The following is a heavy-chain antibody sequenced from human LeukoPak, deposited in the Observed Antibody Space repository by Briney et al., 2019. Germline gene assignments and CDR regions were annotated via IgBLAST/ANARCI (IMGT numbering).Heavy chain of an antibody. J-gene: IGHJ3*02. D-gene: IGHD3-22*01. Sequence: ASVKVSCKASGYTFTSYGISWVRQAPGQGLEWMGWISAYNGNTNYAQKLQGRVTMTTDTSTSTAYMELRSLRSDDTAVYYCASRVYYYDSSGRDAFDIWGPGTMVTVSS. CDR2: ISAYNGNT. V-gene: IGHV1-18*01. CDR1: GYTFTSYG. CDR3: ASRVYYYDSSGRDAFDI.